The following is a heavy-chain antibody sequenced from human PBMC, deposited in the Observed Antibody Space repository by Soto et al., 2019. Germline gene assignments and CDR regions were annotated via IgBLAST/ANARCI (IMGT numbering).Heavy chain of an antibody. Sequence: PGGSLRLSCAASGFTFSSYGMHWVRQAPGKGLEWVAVISYDGSNKYYADSVKGRFTISRDNSKNTLYLQMNSLRAEDTAVYYCAKDQGAYDFAPFDYWGQGTLVTVSS. CDR3: AKDQGAYDFAPFDY. V-gene: IGHV3-30*18. CDR2: ISYDGSNK. J-gene: IGHJ4*02. D-gene: IGHD5-12*01. CDR1: GFTFSSYG.